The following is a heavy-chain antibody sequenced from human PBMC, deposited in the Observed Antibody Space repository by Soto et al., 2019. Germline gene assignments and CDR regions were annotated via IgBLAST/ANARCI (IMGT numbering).Heavy chain of an antibody. Sequence: ASVKVCCEASGYTFTGYYMHWVRRAPGQGLEWMGWINPNSGGTNYAQKFQGRVTMTRDTSISTAYMELSRLRSDDTAVYYCARESAAVAGTDAFDIWGQGTMVTVSS. D-gene: IGHD6-19*01. CDR1: GYTFTGYY. CDR2: INPNSGGT. J-gene: IGHJ3*02. V-gene: IGHV1-2*02. CDR3: ARESAAVAGTDAFDI.